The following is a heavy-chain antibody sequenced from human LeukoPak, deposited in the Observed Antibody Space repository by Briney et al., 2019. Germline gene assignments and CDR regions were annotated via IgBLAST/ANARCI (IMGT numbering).Heavy chain of an antibody. D-gene: IGHD2-2*03. CDR3: AKDLDIVVVPARYFDY. V-gene: IGHV3-23*01. CDR1: GFTFSSYA. J-gene: IGHJ4*02. Sequence: PGGSLRLSCAASGFTFSSYAMSWVRQAPGKGLEWVSAISGSGGSTYYADSVKGRFTISRDNSKSTLYLQMNSLRAEDTAVYYCAKDLDIVVVPARYFDYWGQGTLVTVSS. CDR2: ISGSGGST.